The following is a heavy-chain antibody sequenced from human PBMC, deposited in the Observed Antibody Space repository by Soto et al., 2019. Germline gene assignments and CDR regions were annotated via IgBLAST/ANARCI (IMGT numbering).Heavy chain of an antibody. CDR1: GFSLSTSGVG. CDR2: IYWDDDK. J-gene: IGHJ6*02. D-gene: IGHD5-18*01. CDR3: AHRTIQVYGMDV. V-gene: IGHV2-5*02. Sequence: SGPTLVNPTQTLTLTCTFSGFSLSTSGVGVGWIRQPPGKALEWLALIYWDDDKRYSPSLRSRLTITKNTSKNQVVLTMTNMDPLDTATYYCAHRTIQVYGMDVWGQGTTVTVSS.